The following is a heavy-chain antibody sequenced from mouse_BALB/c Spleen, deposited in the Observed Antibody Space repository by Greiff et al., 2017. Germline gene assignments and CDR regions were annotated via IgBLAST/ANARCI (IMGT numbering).Heavy chain of an antibody. Sequence: EVQLVESGGGLVQPGGSLKLSCAASGFTFSSYGMSWVRQTPDKRLELVATINSNGGSTYYPDSVKGRFTISRDNAKNTLYLQMSSLKSEDTAMYYCARDDYYWYFDVWGAGTTVTVSS. CDR1: GFTFSSYG. CDR2: INSNGGST. J-gene: IGHJ1*01. CDR3: ARDDYYWYFDV. V-gene: IGHV5-6-3*01. D-gene: IGHD2-4*01.